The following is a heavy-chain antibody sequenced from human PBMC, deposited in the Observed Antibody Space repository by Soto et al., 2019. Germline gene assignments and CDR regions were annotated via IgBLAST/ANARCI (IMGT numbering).Heavy chain of an antibody. J-gene: IGHJ5*02. Sequence: PSETLSLTCTVSGGSIRSYYCSWIRQPPGKGLEWIGYIYYSGSTNYNPSLKSRVTISVDTSKNQFSLKLSSVTAADTAVYYCARTHPGIAVAGSNWFDPWGQGTLVTVSS. CDR3: ARTHPGIAVAGSNWFDP. V-gene: IGHV4-59*01. CDR2: IYYSGST. D-gene: IGHD6-19*01. CDR1: GGSIRSYY.